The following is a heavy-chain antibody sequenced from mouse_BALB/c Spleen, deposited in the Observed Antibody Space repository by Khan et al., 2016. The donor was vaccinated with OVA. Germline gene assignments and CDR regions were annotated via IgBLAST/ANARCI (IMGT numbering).Heavy chain of an antibody. CDR3: ARNSYRYDFTY. D-gene: IGHD2-12*01. CDR1: GFSLITYG. Sequence: QVQLQESGPGLVQPSQSLSITCTVSGFSLITYGVHWVRQSPGKGLEWLGVIWSDGSTDYNAAFIYRLSLTKDNSKTQVFFKMNNLQADDTAIYYCARNSYRYDFTYWGGGTMVTVSA. J-gene: IGHJ3*01. CDR2: IWSDGST. V-gene: IGHV2-4-1*01.